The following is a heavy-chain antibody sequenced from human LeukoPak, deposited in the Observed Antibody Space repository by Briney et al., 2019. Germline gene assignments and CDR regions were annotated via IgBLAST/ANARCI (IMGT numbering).Heavy chain of an antibody. Sequence: GGSLRLSCIASGFTFSSYGMHWVRQAPGKGLEWVAIISYDGSNQYYADAVKGQFTISRDNSKSTLYLQMSSLRTEDTAVYYCAKPSGYYASSGYDAFDIWGQGTMVTVSS. CDR1: GFTFSSYG. V-gene: IGHV3-30*18. J-gene: IGHJ3*02. CDR3: AKPSGYYASSGYDAFDI. CDR2: ISYDGSNQ. D-gene: IGHD3-22*01.